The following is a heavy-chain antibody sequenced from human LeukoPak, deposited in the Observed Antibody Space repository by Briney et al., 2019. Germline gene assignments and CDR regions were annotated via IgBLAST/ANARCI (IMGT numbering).Heavy chain of an antibody. CDR2: IYTSGST. CDR3: ARDLQQLVTGGFDI. CDR1: GGSIRSYY. V-gene: IGHV4-4*07. D-gene: IGHD6-13*01. J-gene: IGHJ3*02. Sequence: SETLSLTCTVSGGSIRSYYWSWIRQPAGKGLEWIGRIYTSGSTNYNPSLKSRVTMSVDTSKNQFSLKLSSVTAADTAVYYCARDLQQLVTGGFDIWGQGTMVTVSS.